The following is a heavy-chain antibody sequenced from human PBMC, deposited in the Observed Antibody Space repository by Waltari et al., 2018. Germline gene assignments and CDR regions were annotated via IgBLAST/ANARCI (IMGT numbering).Heavy chain of an antibody. V-gene: IGHV4-59*08. Sequence: QVQLQESGPGLVKPSETLSLTCTVSGGSISSYYWSWIRQPPGKGLEWIGSIYYTGSASYNPSLKSRVIILVDAAKSQFTLMLGSVTAADTAMYFCARHLFYRSATYSLKEYSYYMDDWGKGTTVTVSS. CDR1: GGSISSYY. CDR2: IYYTGSA. CDR3: ARHLFYRSATYSLKEYSYYMDD. D-gene: IGHD3-10*01. J-gene: IGHJ6*03.